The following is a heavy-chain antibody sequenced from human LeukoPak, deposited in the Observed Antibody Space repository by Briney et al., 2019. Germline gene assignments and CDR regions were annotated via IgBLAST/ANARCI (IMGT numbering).Heavy chain of an antibody. CDR1: GFTFSSYW. Sequence: GGSLRLSCAASGFTFSSYWMHWVRQAPGKGLVWVSRINSDGSSTSYADSVKGRFTISRDNAKNTLYLQMNSLRAEDTAVYYCARGSYAIKGHWFDSRGQGTLVTVSS. D-gene: IGHD2-8*01. CDR2: INSDGSST. J-gene: IGHJ5*01. V-gene: IGHV3-74*01. CDR3: ARGSYAIKGHWFDS.